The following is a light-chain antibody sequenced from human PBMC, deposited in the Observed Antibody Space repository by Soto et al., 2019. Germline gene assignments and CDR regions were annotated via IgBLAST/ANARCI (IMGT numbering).Light chain of an antibody. Sequence: AIQMTQSPSSLSASVGDRVTITCRASQGFRDDLAWYQQKPGKAPKLLIYAASSLQSGVPSRFSGSGSGTDFTLTISSLQPEDFATSYCLQDYNFPYTFGQGTKLEIK. V-gene: IGKV1-6*01. J-gene: IGKJ2*01. CDR3: LQDYNFPYT. CDR2: AAS. CDR1: QGFRDD.